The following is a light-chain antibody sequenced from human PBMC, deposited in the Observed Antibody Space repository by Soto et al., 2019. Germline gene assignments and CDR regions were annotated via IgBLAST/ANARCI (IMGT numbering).Light chain of an antibody. CDR3: SSYAGSNNLV. CDR1: SSDVGGYNY. V-gene: IGLV2-8*01. Sequence: QSALAQPPSASGSPGQSVTISCTVTSSDVGGYNYVSWYQQHPGKAPKRMIYEVSKRPSGVPDRFSGSKSGNTASLTVSGLQAEDEAEYYCSSYAGSNNLVFGTGTKVTVL. J-gene: IGLJ1*01. CDR2: EVS.